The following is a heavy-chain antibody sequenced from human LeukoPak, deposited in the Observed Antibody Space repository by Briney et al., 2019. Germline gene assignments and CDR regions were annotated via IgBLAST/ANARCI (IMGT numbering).Heavy chain of an antibody. CDR1: GFTFSSYW. Sequence: GGSLRLSCAASGFTFSSYWVSWVRQAPGKGLEWVANIKQDGSEKYYVDSVKGRFTISRDNAKNSLYLQMNSLRAEDTAVYYCARDSGRLGWFDPWGQGTLVTVSS. V-gene: IGHV3-7*01. CDR2: IKQDGSEK. CDR3: ARDSGRLGWFDP. J-gene: IGHJ5*02. D-gene: IGHD3-22*01.